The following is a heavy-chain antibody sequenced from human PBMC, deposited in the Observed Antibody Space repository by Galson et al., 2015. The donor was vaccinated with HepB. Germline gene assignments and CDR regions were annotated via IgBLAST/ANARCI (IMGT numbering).Heavy chain of an antibody. Sequence: SVKVSCKASGGTFSSYAISWVRQAPGQGLEWMGGIIPIFGTANYAQKFQGRVTITADESTSTAYMELSSLRSEDTAVYYCAREGATKGNWFDPWGQGTLVTVSS. CDR2: IIPIFGTA. J-gene: IGHJ5*02. CDR3: AREGATKGNWFDP. V-gene: IGHV1-69*13. CDR1: GGTFSSYA. D-gene: IGHD1-26*01.